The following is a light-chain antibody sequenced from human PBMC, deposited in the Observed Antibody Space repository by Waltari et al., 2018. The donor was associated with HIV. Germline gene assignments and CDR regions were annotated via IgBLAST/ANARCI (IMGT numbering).Light chain of an antibody. CDR2: EVS. CDR3: CSYAGSSTFYV. Sequence: QSALTQPASVSGSPGQSITIACTGTSSYVGSSNLVHWYQQPTAKAPKLMIYEVSKRPSGVSNRFSGSKSGNTASLTISGLQAEDEADYYCCSYAGSSTFYVFGTGTKVTVL. CDR1: SSYVGSSNL. J-gene: IGLJ1*01. V-gene: IGLV2-23*02.